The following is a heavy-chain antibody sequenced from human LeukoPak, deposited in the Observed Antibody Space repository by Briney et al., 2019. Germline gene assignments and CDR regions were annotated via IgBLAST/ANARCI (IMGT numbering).Heavy chain of an antibody. V-gene: IGHV3-21*01. CDR2: ISSSSSYI. D-gene: IGHD2-15*01. CDR1: GFTFSSYS. Sequence: PGGSLRLSCAASGFTFSSYSMNWVRQAPGKGLEWVSSISSSSSYIYYADSVKGRFTISRDNAKNSLYLQMNSLRAEDTAVYYCASWGTHYCSGGSCGPAPYWGQGTLVTVSS. J-gene: IGHJ4*02. CDR3: ASWGTHYCSGGSCGPAPY.